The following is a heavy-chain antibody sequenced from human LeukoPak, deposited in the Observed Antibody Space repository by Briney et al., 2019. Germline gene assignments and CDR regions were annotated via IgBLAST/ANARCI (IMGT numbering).Heavy chain of an antibody. Sequence: GGSLRLSCVASGFSFGTFGMHWVRQPPGKGLEWVTFIGYGGDNKYYADSVRGRFTISRDNSKNTLFLQMNSLRAEDTALYYCAKLSLKPNAFDVWGQGTMVTVSS. J-gene: IGHJ3*01. V-gene: IGHV3-30*02. CDR1: GFSFGTFG. D-gene: IGHD2-8*01. CDR2: IGYGGDNK. CDR3: AKLSLKPNAFDV.